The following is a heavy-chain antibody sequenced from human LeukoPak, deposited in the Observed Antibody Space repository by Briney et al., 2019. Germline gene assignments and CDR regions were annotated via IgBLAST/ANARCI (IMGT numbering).Heavy chain of an antibody. J-gene: IGHJ4*02. CDR2: MNPNSGAT. Sequence: ASVKVSCKASGYTFTSYDINWLRQATGQGPEWMGWMNPNSGATGYAQKFQGRVTMTRSTSINTAYMELSSLRSEDTAVYYCARGDYGMTTAEVYFDYWGQGTLVTVSS. CDR3: ARGDYGMTTAEVYFDY. CDR1: GYTFTSYD. V-gene: IGHV1-8*01. D-gene: IGHD4-17*01.